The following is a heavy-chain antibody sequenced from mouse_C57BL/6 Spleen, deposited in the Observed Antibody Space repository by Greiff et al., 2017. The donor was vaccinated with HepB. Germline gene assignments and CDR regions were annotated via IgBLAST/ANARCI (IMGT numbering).Heavy chain of an antibody. V-gene: IGHV1-18*01. CDR3: ARYGYYGWYFDV. D-gene: IGHD2-3*01. Sequence: DVKLVESGPELVKPGASVKIPCKASGYTFTDYNMDWVKQSHGKSLEWIGDINPNNGGTIYNQKFKGKATLTVDKSSSTAYMELRSLTSEDTAVYYCARYGYYGWYFDVWGTGTTVTVSS. CDR2: INPNNGGT. CDR1: GYTFTDYN. J-gene: IGHJ1*03.